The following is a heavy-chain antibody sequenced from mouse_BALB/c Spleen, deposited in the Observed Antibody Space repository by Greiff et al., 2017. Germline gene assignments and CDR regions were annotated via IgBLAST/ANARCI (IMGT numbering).Heavy chain of an antibody. J-gene: IGHJ2*01. D-gene: IGHD1-1*01. CDR2: INPSNGRT. V-gene: IGHV1S81*02. CDR3: ARITTVAYYFDY. CDR1: GYTFTSYW. Sequence: QVQLKQPGAELVKPGASVKLSCKASGYTFTSYWMHWVKQRPGQGLEWIGEINPSNGRTNYNEKFKSKATLTVDKSSSTAYMQLSSLTSEDSAVYYCARITTVAYYFDYWGQGTTLTVSS.